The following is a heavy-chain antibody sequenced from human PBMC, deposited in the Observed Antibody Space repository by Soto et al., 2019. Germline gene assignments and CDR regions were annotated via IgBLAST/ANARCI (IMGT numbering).Heavy chain of an antibody. D-gene: IGHD3-22*01. CDR1: GGSFSGYY. CDR2: INHSGST. V-gene: IGHV4-34*01. CDR3: ARVTMIVVAQIVYFDY. J-gene: IGHJ4*02. Sequence: SETLSLTCAVYGGSFSGYYWSWIRQPPGKGLEWIGEINHSGSTNYNPSLKSRVTISVDTSKNQFSLKLSSVTAADTAVYYCARVTMIVVAQIVYFDYWGQGTLVTVPQ.